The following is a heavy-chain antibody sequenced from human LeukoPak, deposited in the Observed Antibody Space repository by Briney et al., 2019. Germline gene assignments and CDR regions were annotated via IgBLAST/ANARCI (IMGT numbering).Heavy chain of an antibody. CDR2: IYYSGST. D-gene: IGHD3-10*01. J-gene: IGHJ6*03. CDR3: ARHRVVRARITMVRGEGYYYYMDV. CDR1: GGSISSSSYY. V-gene: IGHV4-39*01. Sequence: PSETLSLTCTVSGGSISSSSYYWGWIRQPPGKGLEWIGSIYYSGSTYYNPSLKSRVTISVDTSKNQFSLKLSSVTAADTAVYYCARHRVVRARITMVRGEGYYYYMDVWGKGTTVTISS.